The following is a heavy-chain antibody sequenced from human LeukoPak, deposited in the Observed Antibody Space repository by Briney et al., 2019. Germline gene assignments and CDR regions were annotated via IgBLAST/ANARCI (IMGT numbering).Heavy chain of an antibody. D-gene: IGHD7-27*01. J-gene: IGHJ6*02. CDR1: GGSIRSSYYY. V-gene: IGHV4-39*07. CDR3: ARKTGDYGMDV. Sequence: PSETLSLTCTVSGGSIRSSYYYWGWIRQPPGKGLEWIGSIYDSGSTYYNPSLKSRVTIPVDRSKNQFSLKLSSVTAADTAVYYCARKTGDYGMDVWGQGTTVTVSS. CDR2: IYDSGST.